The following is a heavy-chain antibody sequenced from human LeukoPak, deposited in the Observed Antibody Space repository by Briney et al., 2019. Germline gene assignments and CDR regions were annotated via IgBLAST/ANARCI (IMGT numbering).Heavy chain of an antibody. Sequence: GGSLRLSCAASGFTFSYYWMSWVRQAPGKGLEWVANIKQGGSEKYSVDSVKGRFTISRDNAKDSLYLQMNSLRVEDTAVYYCARDLGSGMDVWGQGTTVIVSS. J-gene: IGHJ6*02. D-gene: IGHD2-15*01. CDR1: GFTFSYYW. V-gene: IGHV3-7*01. CDR2: IKQGGSEK. CDR3: ARDLGSGMDV.